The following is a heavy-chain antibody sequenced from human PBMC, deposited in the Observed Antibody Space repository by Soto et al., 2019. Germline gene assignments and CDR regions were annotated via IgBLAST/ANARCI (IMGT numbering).Heavy chain of an antibody. J-gene: IGHJ4*02. CDR1: GYTFTSYG. D-gene: IGHD1-20*01. CDR2: ISAYNGNT. Sequence: ASVKVSCKASGYTFTSYGISCVRQAPGQGLEWMGWISAYNGNTNYAQKLQGRVTMTTDTSTSTAYMELRSLRSDDTAVYYCARDLVDNSLPPYFDYWGQGTLVTVSS. CDR3: ARDLVDNSLPPYFDY. V-gene: IGHV1-18*01.